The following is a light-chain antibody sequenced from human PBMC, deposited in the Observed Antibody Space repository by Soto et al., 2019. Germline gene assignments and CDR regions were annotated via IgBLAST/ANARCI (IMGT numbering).Light chain of an antibody. J-gene: IGKJ1*01. CDR3: QQSYTTPRT. CDR2: GAS. Sequence: QMTQSPSFLSASVGARVTITCRASQSISTYLNWYQQKPGKAPRLLIYGASTLQSGVPSRFSGSGSATDFTLTISSLQPEDFATYYCQQSYTTPRTFGQGTKVEI. CDR1: QSISTY. V-gene: IGKV1-39*01.